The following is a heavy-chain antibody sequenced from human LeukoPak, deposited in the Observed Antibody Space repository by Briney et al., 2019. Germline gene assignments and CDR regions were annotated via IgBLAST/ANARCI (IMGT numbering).Heavy chain of an antibody. J-gene: IGHJ5*02. CDR2: INHSGST. D-gene: IGHD2-2*01. CDR1: GGSFSGYY. CDR3: ARGGAYQLPYNWFDP. V-gene: IGHV4-34*01. Sequence: SETLSLTCAVYGGSFSGYYWSWIRQPPGKGLEWIGEINHSGSTNYNPSLKSRVTISVDTSKNQFSLKLSSVIAADTAVYYCARGGAYQLPYNWFDPWGQGTLVTVSS.